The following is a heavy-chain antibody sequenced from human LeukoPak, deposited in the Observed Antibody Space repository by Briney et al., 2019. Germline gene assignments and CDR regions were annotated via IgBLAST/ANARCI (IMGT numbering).Heavy chain of an antibody. D-gene: IGHD6-13*01. CDR1: GFTFSSYA. CDR2: ISYDGSNK. Sequence: GGSLKLSVPASGFTFSSYAMHWFRQAPGKGLGGWAVISYDGSNKYYADSVKGRFTISRDNSKNTLYLQMNSLRAEDTAVYYCARDGQQQLVPSGLIDYWGQGTLVTVSS. J-gene: IGHJ4*02. CDR3: ARDGQQQLVPSGLIDY. V-gene: IGHV3-30*17.